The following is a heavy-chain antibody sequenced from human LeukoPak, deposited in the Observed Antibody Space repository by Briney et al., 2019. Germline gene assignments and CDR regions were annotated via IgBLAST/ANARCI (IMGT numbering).Heavy chain of an antibody. V-gene: IGHV3-23*01. Sequence: GGSLRLSCAASGFTFSSYALTWVRQAPGKGLEWVSVIAGSDGFTQYADSVKGRFTISRDNSKNTVYLQMNRLRVEDTALYYCVRSLDYWGQGTLVTVSS. J-gene: IGHJ4*02. CDR2: IAGSDGFT. CDR1: GFTFSSYA. CDR3: VRSLDY.